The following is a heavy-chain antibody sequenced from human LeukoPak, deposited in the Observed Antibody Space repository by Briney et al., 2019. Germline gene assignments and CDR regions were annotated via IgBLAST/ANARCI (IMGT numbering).Heavy chain of an antibody. CDR3: AKSGVGGVITGGS. V-gene: IGHV3-30*02. CDR1: GFTFSSYG. J-gene: IGHJ5*02. Sequence: PGGSLRLSCATSGFTFSSYGMHWVRQAPGKGLEWVAFIWFDGSSQYYADSVKGRFTISRDNPKNTLYMEMKSPRVEDTAVYYCAKSGVGGVITGGSWGQGTLVTVSS. CDR2: IWFDGSSQ. D-gene: IGHD3-10*01.